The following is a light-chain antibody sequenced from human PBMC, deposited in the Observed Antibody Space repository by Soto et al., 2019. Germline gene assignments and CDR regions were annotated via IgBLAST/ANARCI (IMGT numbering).Light chain of an antibody. Sequence: QSVLTQPASVSGSPGQSITISCTGTSNDVGNYNLVSWYQHHPDKAPKLIIYDVTRRPSGVSYRFSGSKSGNTASLTISGLQAEDEADYYCCSFAGKKTYAVFGGGNKLTVL. CDR1: SNDVGNYNL. CDR2: DVT. CDR3: CSFAGKKTYAV. J-gene: IGLJ2*01. V-gene: IGLV2-23*02.